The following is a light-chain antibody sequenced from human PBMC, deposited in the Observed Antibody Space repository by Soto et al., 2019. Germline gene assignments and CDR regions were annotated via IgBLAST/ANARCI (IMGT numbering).Light chain of an antibody. CDR3: QQYIDWPPYT. J-gene: IGKJ2*01. CDR2: GAS. CDR1: QTVSRS. Sequence: EVVLRQSPATLSVSPGERATLSCRASQTVSRSLAWYQQRPGQAPRLLIYGASTRATGVSDRFSGSGSGTDFTLTISSLQSEDFAVYSCQQYIDWPPYTFGQGTKVDIK. V-gene: IGKV3-15*01.